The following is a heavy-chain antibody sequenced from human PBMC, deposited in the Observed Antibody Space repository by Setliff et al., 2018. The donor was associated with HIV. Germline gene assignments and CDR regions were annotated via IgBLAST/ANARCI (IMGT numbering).Heavy chain of an antibody. V-gene: IGHV4-4*02. D-gene: IGHD2-8*01. CDR3: ARALMGRWFDP. CDR2: IYHSGST. CDR1: GDSISSTNW. Sequence: ASETLSLTCAVSGDSISSTNWWSWVRQPPGKGLEWIGEIYHSGSTNYNPSLNSRVTISVDKSNNQFSLRLSSVTAADTAVYYCARALMGRWFDPWGQGTLVTSPQ. J-gene: IGHJ5*02.